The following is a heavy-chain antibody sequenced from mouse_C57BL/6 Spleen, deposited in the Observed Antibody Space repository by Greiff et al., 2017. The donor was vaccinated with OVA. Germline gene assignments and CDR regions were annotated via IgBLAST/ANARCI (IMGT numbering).Heavy chain of an antibody. CDR1: GYTFTDYN. Sequence: VQLQQSGPELVKPGASVKIPCKASGYTFTDYNMDWVKQSHGKSLEWIGDINPNNGGTIYNQKFKGKATLTVDKSSSTAYMELRSLTSEDTAVYYCARASRSSGFAYWGQGTLVTVSA. CDR2: INPNNGGT. J-gene: IGHJ3*01. CDR3: ARASRSSGFAY. D-gene: IGHD1-1*01. V-gene: IGHV1-18*01.